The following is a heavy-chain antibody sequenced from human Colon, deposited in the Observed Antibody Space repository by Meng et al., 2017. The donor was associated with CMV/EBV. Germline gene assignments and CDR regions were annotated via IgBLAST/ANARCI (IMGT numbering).Heavy chain of an antibody. V-gene: IGHV1-2*02. D-gene: IGHD3-3*01. Sequence: ASVKVSCKASGYTFTGHYIHWVRQAPGQGLEWMGWINPNSGGRNFAQQFQGRVSMTRDTSINTAYMELTGLTSDDTAVYYCARAPPNLNHDFWSGRYYFDLWGRGTLVTVSS. CDR3: ARAPPNLNHDFWSGRYYFDL. J-gene: IGHJ2*01. CDR2: INPNSGGR. CDR1: GYTFTGHY.